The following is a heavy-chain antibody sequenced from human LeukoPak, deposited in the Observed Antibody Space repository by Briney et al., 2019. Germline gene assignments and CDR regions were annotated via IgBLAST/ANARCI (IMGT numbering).Heavy chain of an antibody. D-gene: IGHD6-19*01. V-gene: IGHV1-18*01. CDR1: GYTFSNYG. CDR2: ISSYNDNT. Sequence: GASVKVSCKASGYTFSNYGISWVRQAPGQGLEWMGWISSYNDNTNYAQKFQGRVTMTRDTSISTAYMELSRLRSDDTAVYYCARGLAYSSGWYFDYWGQGTLVTVSS. J-gene: IGHJ4*02. CDR3: ARGLAYSSGWYFDY.